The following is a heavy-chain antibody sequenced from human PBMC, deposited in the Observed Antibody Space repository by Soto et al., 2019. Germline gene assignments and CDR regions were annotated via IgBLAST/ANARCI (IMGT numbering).Heavy chain of an antibody. D-gene: IGHD6-19*01. CDR1: GFTFSSYG. CDR3: AKARIAVAVTYYYYGMDV. Sequence: GGSLRLSCAASGFTFSSYGMHWVRQAPGKGLEWVAVIWYDGSNKYYADSVKGRFTISRDNSKNTLYLQMNSLRAEDTAVYYCAKARIAVAVTYYYYGMDVWGQGTTVTVSS. V-gene: IGHV3-30*02. J-gene: IGHJ6*02. CDR2: IWYDGSNK.